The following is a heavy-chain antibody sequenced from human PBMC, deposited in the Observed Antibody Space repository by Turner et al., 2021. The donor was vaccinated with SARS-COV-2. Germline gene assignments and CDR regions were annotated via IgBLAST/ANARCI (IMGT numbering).Heavy chain of an antibody. CDR2: ISWNSGSI. CDR1: GFTFDDYG. J-gene: IGHJ3*02. V-gene: IGHV3-9*01. Sequence: EVQLVESGGGLVQPGRSLRLSCAASGFTFDDYGMHWVRQAPGKGLEWVSGISWNSGSIGYADSVKGRFTISRENAKNSLYLQMNSLRAEDTALYYCAKVRRFAFDIWGQGTMVTVSS. CDR3: AKVRRFAFDI.